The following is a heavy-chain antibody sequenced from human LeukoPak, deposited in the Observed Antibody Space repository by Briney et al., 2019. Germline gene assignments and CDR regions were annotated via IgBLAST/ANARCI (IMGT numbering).Heavy chain of an antibody. D-gene: IGHD3-3*01. V-gene: IGHV3-30*02. Sequence: GGSLRFSCAASGFTFSSYGMHWVRQAPGKGLEWVAFRRYDGSNKYYADSVKGRFTISRDNSKNTLYLQMNSLRAEDTAVYYCAKRFSYYDFWSGSNGDAFDIWGQGTMVTVSS. J-gene: IGHJ3*02. CDR1: GFTFSSYG. CDR2: RRYDGSNK. CDR3: AKRFSYYDFWSGSNGDAFDI.